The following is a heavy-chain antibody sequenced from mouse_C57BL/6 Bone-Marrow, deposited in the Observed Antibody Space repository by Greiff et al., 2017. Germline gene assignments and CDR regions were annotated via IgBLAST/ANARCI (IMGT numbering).Heavy chain of an antibody. CDR3: ARLEFYGSSGDRYFDV. CDR1: GYTFTSYD. Sequence: QVQLQQSGPELVKPGASVKLSCKASGYTFTSYDINWVKQRPGQGLEWIGWIYPRDGSTKYNEKFKGKATLTVDTSSSTAYMELHSLTAEDSAVYFCARLEFYGSSGDRYFDVWGTGTTVTVSS. CDR2: IYPRDGST. V-gene: IGHV1-85*01. D-gene: IGHD1-1*01. J-gene: IGHJ1*03.